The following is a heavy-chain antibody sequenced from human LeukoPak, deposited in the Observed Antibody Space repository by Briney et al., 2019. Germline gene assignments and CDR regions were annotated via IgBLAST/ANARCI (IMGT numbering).Heavy chain of an antibody. V-gene: IGHV3-33*01. D-gene: IGHD3-16*01. Sequence: PGRSLRLSCAASGFTFSSYGMHWARQAPGKGLEWVAVIWYDGSNKYYADSVRGRFTIPRDNSKNTLYLQMNSLRAEDTAVYYCARERGGGFDYWGQGTLVTVSS. CDR3: ARERGGGFDY. CDR2: IWYDGSNK. J-gene: IGHJ4*02. CDR1: GFTFSSYG.